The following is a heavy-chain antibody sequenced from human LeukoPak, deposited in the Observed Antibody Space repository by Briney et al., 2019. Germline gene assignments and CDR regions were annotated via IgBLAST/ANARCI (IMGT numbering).Heavy chain of an antibody. CDR1: GFTFSSYA. V-gene: IGHV3-23*01. CDR3: ARSNSYGYVRTMDV. Sequence: GGSLRLSCAASGFTFSSYAMTWVRQAPGKGLEWVSAITGGGGSTYYADSVKGRFTVSRDNSKSTLYLQMNSLRAEDTAVYYCARSNSYGYVRTMDVWGQGTTVTVSS. CDR2: ITGGGGST. J-gene: IGHJ6*02. D-gene: IGHD5-18*01.